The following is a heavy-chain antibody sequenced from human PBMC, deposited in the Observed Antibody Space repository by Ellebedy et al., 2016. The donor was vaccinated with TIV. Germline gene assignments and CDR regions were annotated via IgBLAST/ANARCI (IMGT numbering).Heavy chain of an antibody. D-gene: IGHD3/OR15-3a*01. Sequence: GESLKISCAASGFTFSTYPMNWVRQAPGKGLEWVSIISANGGTTYYADSVKGRFTISSDNSKNTLFLQMSSLRAEDTAVYFCARRSTDFAFDSWGQGTLVTVSS. CDR3: ARRSTDFAFDS. J-gene: IGHJ4*01. CDR1: GFTFSTYP. V-gene: IGHV3-23*01. CDR2: ISANGGTT.